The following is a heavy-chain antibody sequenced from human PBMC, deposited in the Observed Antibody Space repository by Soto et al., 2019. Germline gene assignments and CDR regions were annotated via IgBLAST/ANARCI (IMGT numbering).Heavy chain of an antibody. CDR2: ISTYNGNT. J-gene: IGHJ4*02. V-gene: IGHV1-18*01. D-gene: IGHD6-13*01. Sequence: GASVKVSCKASGGTFSSYAISWVRQAPGQGLEWMGWISTYNGNTDYAQKLQGRVTVTTDTSTSTAYMELRSLRSDDTAVYYCARSSTALPSPYSSSWYDYWGQGTQVTVSS. CDR3: ARSSTALPSPYSSSWYDY. CDR1: GGTFSSYA.